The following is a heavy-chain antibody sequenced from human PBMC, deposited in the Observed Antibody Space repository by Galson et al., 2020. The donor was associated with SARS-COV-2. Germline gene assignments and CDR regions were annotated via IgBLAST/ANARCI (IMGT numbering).Heavy chain of an antibody. Sequence: GGSLRLSCAASGLTFESYAMHWVRQAPGKGLEWVAVVSYDGSTKYYADSVRGRFTISRDNSKNTLYLQMNSLRFEDTALYYCARHEYGDRYFLDYWGQGTLVTVSS. CDR2: VSYDGSTK. CDR1: GLTFESYA. J-gene: IGHJ4*02. D-gene: IGHD4-17*01. CDR3: ARHEYGDRYFLDY. V-gene: IGHV3-30-3*01.